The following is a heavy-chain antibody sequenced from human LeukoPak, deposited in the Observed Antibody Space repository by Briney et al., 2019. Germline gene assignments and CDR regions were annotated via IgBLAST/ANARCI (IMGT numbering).Heavy chain of an antibody. Sequence: GGSLRLSCAASGFTFSGYTMNWVRQAPGKGLEWVSSISTSSSCIYYADSVKGRFTISRDNAKNSLYLQMNSLRAEDTAVYYCAKASLGYCSGATCYYFDSWGQGTLVTVSS. CDR2: ISTSSSCI. CDR1: GFTFSGYT. J-gene: IGHJ4*02. V-gene: IGHV3-21*04. D-gene: IGHD2-2*01. CDR3: AKASLGYCSGATCYYFDS.